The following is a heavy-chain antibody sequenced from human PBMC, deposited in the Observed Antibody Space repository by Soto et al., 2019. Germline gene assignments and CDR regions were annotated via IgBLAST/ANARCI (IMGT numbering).Heavy chain of an antibody. V-gene: IGHV3-30*04. CDR2: TSDDESRR. J-gene: IGHJ4*02. CDR1: GFTFSNYA. D-gene: IGHD3-10*01. Sequence: ESGGGVVQPGRSLRLSCAASGFTFSNYAMHWVRQAPGKGLEWMAITSDDESRRYYADSVRGRFTISRDNSKNTLYLEMNSLRDEDTAQFYCARGSGSGSFLIDYGGQGVLVTVSS. CDR3: ARGSGSGSFLIDY.